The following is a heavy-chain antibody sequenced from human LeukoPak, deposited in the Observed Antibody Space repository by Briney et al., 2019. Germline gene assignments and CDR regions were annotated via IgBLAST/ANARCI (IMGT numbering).Heavy chain of an antibody. J-gene: IGHJ5*02. D-gene: IGHD3-16*01. Sequence: SETLSLTCTVSGRSISSYYWSWIRQPAGKGLEWIGRIYTSGSTNYNTSLKSRVTMSVDTAKNQFSLKLSSVTAADTAVYYCARTGLRIWGWFAPWGQGTLVTVSS. V-gene: IGHV4-4*07. CDR3: ARTGLRIWGWFAP. CDR2: IYTSGST. CDR1: GRSISSYY.